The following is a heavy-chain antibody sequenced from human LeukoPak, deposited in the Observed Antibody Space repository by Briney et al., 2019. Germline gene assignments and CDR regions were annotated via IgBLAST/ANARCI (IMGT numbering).Heavy chain of an antibody. J-gene: IGHJ4*02. Sequence: PGGSLRLSCAASGFNFKTFAMSWVRQAPGKVLEWVSTITGSGGSTFYTDSVKGRFTISRDNAKNSLYLQMNSLRAEDTAVYYCARDPPPGNIDYWGQGTLVTVSS. V-gene: IGHV3-23*01. CDR1: GFNFKTFA. D-gene: IGHD1/OR15-1a*01. CDR2: ITGSGGST. CDR3: ARDPPPGNIDY.